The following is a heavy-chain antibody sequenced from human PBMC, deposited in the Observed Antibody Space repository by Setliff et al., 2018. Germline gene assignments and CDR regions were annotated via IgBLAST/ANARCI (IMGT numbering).Heavy chain of an antibody. CDR3: AISTLSICSGGSCPNAFDL. CDR1: GHIFSSYG. V-gene: IGHV1-18*01. D-gene: IGHD2-15*01. CDR2: ISSYNDVA. Sequence: ASVKVSCKTSGHIFSSYGITWVRQAPGQGLEWMGWISSYNDVANYAQNFQGRVTMTKDTSARAAYMELTSLRSDDTAMYFCAISTLSICSGGSCPNAFDLWGQGTMGTVS. J-gene: IGHJ3*01.